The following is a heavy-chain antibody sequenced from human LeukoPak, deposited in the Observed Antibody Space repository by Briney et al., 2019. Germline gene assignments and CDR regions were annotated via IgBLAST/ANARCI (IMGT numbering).Heavy chain of an antibody. CDR1: GYTFTSYG. D-gene: IGHD3-9*01. Sequence: RASVKVSCKASGYTFTSYGISWVRQVPGQGLEWVGWISAYNGNTNYAQKLQGRVTMTTDTSTSTAHMELRSLRSDDTAVYYWARFGYYDILTGYYEMDYWGQGTLVTVSS. CDR2: ISAYNGNT. CDR3: ARFGYYDILTGYYEMDY. V-gene: IGHV1-18*01. J-gene: IGHJ4*02.